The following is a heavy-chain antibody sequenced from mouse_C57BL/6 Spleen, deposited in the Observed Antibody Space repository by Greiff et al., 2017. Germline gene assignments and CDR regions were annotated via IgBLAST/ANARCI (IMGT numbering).Heavy chain of an antibody. Sequence: EVMLVESGGGLVQPGGSLKLSCAASGFTFSDYYMYWVRQTPEKRLEWVAYISNGGGSTYYPDTVKGRFTISRDNAKNTLYLQMSRLKSEDTAMYYCARPLDSSGYFAYWGQGTLVTVSA. CDR3: ARPLDSSGYFAY. J-gene: IGHJ3*01. D-gene: IGHD3-2*02. V-gene: IGHV5-12*01. CDR2: ISNGGGST. CDR1: GFTFSDYY.